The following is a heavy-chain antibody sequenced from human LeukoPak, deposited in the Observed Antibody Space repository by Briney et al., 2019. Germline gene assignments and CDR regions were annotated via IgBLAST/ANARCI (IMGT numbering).Heavy chain of an antibody. CDR3: AKDRSSYYYGMDV. J-gene: IGHJ6*02. D-gene: IGHD3-16*02. V-gene: IGHV3-30*18. Sequence: PGGSLRLSCAASGFTFSSYGMHWVRQAPGKGLEWVAVISYDGSNKYYADSVKGRFTISRDNSKNTLYLQMNSLRAEDTAVYYCAKDRSSYYYGMDVWGQGTTVTVSS. CDR1: GFTFSSYG. CDR2: ISYDGSNK.